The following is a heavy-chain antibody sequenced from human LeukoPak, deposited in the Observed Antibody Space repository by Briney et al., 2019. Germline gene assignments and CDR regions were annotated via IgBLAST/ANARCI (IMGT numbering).Heavy chain of an antibody. CDR3: ARGRLSYGSGSYYDY. D-gene: IGHD3-10*01. Sequence: ASVEVSCMASGYTLTGYYMHLGRPTPRQGLEWMGWINPNSGVTNYAQKCQGRVTMTRDTSISTAYMELSRLRSDDTAVYYCARGRLSYGSGSYYDYWGQGTLVTVSS. V-gene: IGHV1-2*02. CDR1: GYTLTGYY. CDR2: INPNSGVT. J-gene: IGHJ4*02.